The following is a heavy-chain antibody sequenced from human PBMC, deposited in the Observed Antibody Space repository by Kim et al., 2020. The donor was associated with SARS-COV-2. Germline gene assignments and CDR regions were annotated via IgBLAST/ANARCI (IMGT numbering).Heavy chain of an antibody. CDR2: IIPIFGTA. CDR1: GGTFSSYA. D-gene: IGHD3-9*01. Sequence: SVKVSCKASGGTFSSYAISWVRQAPGQGLEWTGGIIPIFGTANYAQKFQGRVTITADESTSTAYMELSSLRSEDTGVYYCVRWAAERGEYYDILPGYYRVKWFDPGGQGTLVTVSS. V-gene: IGHV1-69*13. J-gene: IGHJ5*02. CDR3: VRWAAERGEYYDILPGYYRVKWFDP.